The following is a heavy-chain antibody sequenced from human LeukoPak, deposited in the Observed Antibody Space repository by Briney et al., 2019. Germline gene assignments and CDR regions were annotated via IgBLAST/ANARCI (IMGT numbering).Heavy chain of an antibody. CDR1: GFTFSSYS. CDR2: ISSSSNYI. Sequence: GGSLILSCAASGFTFSSYSMNWVRQAPGKGLEWVSSISSSSNYIYYADSMKGRFTISRDNAKNSLYLQMNSLRAEDTAVYFCARATGYDATFDYWGQGTLVTVSS. CDR3: ARATGYDATFDY. J-gene: IGHJ4*02. D-gene: IGHD6-13*01. V-gene: IGHV3-21*01.